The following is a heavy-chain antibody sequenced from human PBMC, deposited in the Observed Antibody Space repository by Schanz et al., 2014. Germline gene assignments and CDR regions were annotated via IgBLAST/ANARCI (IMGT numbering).Heavy chain of an antibody. V-gene: IGHV1-3*04. CDR3: ATGPSGSLDY. CDR1: GYTFTSYA. J-gene: IGHJ4*02. CDR2: INTGNGYT. Sequence: QVQLVQSGAEVKKPGASVKVSCKASGYTFTSYAMHWVRQAPGHRPEWTGRINTGNGYTHYSETFQDRVTISADTSASTAYMEVRSLTSEDTAVYYCATGPSGSLDYWGQGTLVTVSS. D-gene: IGHD3-10*01.